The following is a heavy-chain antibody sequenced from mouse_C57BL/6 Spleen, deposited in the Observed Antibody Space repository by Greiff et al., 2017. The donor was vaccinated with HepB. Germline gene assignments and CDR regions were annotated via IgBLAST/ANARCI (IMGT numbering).Heavy chain of an antibody. Sequence: EVQLQQSGPELVKPGASVKMSCKASGYTFTDYNMHWVKQSHGKSLEWIGYINPNNGGTSYNQKFKGKATLTVNKSSSTAYMDLRSLTSEDSAVYYCARTTVVAYYFDYWGQGTTLTVSS. V-gene: IGHV1-22*01. CDR2: INPNNGGT. CDR1: GYTFTDYN. D-gene: IGHD1-1*01. CDR3: ARTTVVAYYFDY. J-gene: IGHJ2*01.